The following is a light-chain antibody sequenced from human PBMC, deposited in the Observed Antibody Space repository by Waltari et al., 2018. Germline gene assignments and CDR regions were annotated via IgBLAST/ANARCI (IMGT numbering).Light chain of an antibody. CDR1: QGISSA. V-gene: IGKV1-13*02. Sequence: AIQLTQSPSSLSASVGDRVTITCRASQGISSALAWYQQIPGRAPKVLIYDVSTLESGVPSRFSGSGSGTDFTLTIPSLQPEDFATYYCQQFNSYPISFGPGTIVDIK. CDR2: DVS. J-gene: IGKJ3*01. CDR3: QQFNSYPIS.